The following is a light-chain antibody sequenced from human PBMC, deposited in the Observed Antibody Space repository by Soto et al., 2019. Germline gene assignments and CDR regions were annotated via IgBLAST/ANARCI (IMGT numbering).Light chain of an antibody. V-gene: IGKV2-28*01. Sequence: DIVMTQSPLSLLVTSGEPASISCRSSQSILHRNGYNYLDWYLQKPGQSPQLLIYLDSNRASGVPERFSCRGSGTDFTLKISRVEAEDVGVYYCMQALQTPIPFGQGTRLEIK. CDR3: MQALQTPIP. J-gene: IGKJ5*01. CDR1: QSILHRNGYNY. CDR2: LDS.